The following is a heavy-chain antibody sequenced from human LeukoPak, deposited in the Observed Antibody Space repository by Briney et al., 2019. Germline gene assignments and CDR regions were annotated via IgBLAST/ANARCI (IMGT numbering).Heavy chain of an antibody. CDR1: GGTFSSYA. CDR2: IIPIFGTA. J-gene: IGHJ4*02. CDR3: ARSPYYDSSGYYDY. Sequence: SVKVSCKASGGTFSSYAISWVRQAPGQGLEWMGGIIPIFGTANYAQKFQGRVTITADESTSTAYMELSSLRSEDTAVYYCARSPYYDSSGYYDYWGQGTLVTVSS. V-gene: IGHV1-69*13. D-gene: IGHD3-22*01.